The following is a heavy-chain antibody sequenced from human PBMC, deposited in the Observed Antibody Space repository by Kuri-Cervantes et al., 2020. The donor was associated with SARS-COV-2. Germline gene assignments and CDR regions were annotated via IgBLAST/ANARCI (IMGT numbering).Heavy chain of an antibody. J-gene: IGHJ4*02. CDR3: VRDGDHWNFDY. V-gene: IGHV3-30-3*01. CDR2: ISYDGSNK. D-gene: IGHD1-1*01. CDR1: GFTFSSYA. Sequence: GGSLRLSCAASGFTFSSYAMHWVRQAPGKGLGWVAVISYDGSNKYYADSVKGRFTIPRDNSKNMLFLQMNSLRAEDTAVYYCVRDGDHWNFDYWGQGTLVTVSS.